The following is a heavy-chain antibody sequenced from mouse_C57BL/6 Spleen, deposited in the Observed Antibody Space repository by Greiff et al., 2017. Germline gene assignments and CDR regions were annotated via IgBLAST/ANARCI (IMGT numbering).Heavy chain of an antibody. CDR1: GYTFTSYW. CDR3: ARGYGSRGDAMDY. D-gene: IGHD1-1*01. V-gene: IGHV1-69*01. Sequence: QVQLQQPGAELVMPGASVKLSCKASGYTFTSYWMHWVKQRPGQGLEWIGEIDHSDSYTNYHQKFKGKSTLTVDKSSSTAYMQLSSLTSEDSAVDYCARGYGSRGDAMDYWGQGTSVTGSS. CDR2: IDHSDSYT. J-gene: IGHJ4*01.